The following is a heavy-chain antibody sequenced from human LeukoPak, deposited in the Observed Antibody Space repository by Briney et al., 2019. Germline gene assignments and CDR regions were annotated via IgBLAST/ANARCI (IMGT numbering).Heavy chain of an antibody. CDR3: ARLVYCCKDVCYSTYYYSMDG. CDR1: GYTFSSYW. Sequence: GESPKISCKGSGYTFSSYWIGWVRQMPGKGLEWMGIIYPDDSDTRYSPSFQGQVTISADKSISTAYLQWSSLKASDTAMYYCARLVYCCKDVCYSTYYYSMDGWGKGTTVTVSS. D-gene: IGHD2-2*01. CDR2: IYPDDSDT. V-gene: IGHV5-51*01. J-gene: IGHJ6*03.